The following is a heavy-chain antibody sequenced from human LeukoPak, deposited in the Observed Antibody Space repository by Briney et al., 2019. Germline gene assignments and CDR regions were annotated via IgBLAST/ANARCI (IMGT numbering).Heavy chain of an antibody. CDR3: AKSLEFGEFPEPIDY. CDR2: ISWDGGST. CDR1: GFTFDDYA. V-gene: IGHV3-43D*03. D-gene: IGHD3-10*01. Sequence: PGGSLRLSCAASGFTFDDYAMHWVRQAPGKGLEWVSLISWDGGSTYYADSVKGRFTISRDNSKNSLYLQMNSLRAEDTALYYCAKSLEFGEFPEPIDYWGQGTLVTVSS. J-gene: IGHJ4*02.